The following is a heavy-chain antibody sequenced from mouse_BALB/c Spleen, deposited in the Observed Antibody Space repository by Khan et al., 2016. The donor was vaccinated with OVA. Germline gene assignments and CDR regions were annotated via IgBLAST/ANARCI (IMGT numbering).Heavy chain of an antibody. CDR2: IDPENGNT. V-gene: IGHV14-1*02. CDR3: TRDGYSPWFAY. D-gene: IGHD2-3*01. Sequence: VQLKESGAELVRPGAFVKLSCKASGFNIKDYYIPWVKQRPEQGLEWIGWIDPENGNTIYAPKFQGKATITADTSSNTAYLQLSSLTSEDTAVYYCTRDGYSPWFAYWGQGTLVTVSA. CDR1: GFNIKDYY. J-gene: IGHJ3*01.